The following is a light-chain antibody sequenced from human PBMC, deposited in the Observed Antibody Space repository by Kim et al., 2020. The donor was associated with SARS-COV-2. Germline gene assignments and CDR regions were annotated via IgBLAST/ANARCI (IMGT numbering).Light chain of an antibody. CDR3: AAWDSSITAWV. Sequence: QAGLTQSPSVSKGLRQTATLTCTGNSNNVGNEGAAWLQQHEGHPPKLLSNRNNDRPSRISERFSASRSGITASLTITGLQPEDEADYYCAAWDSSITAWVFGGGTQLTVL. V-gene: IGLV10-54*04. J-gene: IGLJ3*02. CDR1: SNNVGNEG. CDR2: RNN.